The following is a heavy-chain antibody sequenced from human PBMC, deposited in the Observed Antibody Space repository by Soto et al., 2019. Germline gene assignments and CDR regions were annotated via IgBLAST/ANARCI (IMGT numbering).Heavy chain of an antibody. CDR1: GGSISSGDYY. D-gene: IGHD3-16*01. CDR2: IYHSGSA. CDR3: ARGFDTTLGVY. Sequence: SETLSLTCTVSGGSISSGDYYWSWIRQPPGKGLEWIGYIYHSGSAYYNPSLKSRVTISVDRSKNQFSLKLSSVTAADTAVYYCARGFDTTLGVYWGQGTLVTVSS. J-gene: IGHJ4*02. V-gene: IGHV4-30-2*01.